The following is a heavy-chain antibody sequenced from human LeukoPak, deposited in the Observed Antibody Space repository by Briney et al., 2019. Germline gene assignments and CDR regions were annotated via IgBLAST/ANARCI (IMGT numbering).Heavy chain of an antibody. CDR2: IYYSGST. D-gene: IGHD1-26*01. CDR3: ARLYSGSYYFDY. V-gene: IGHV4-39*01. J-gene: IGHJ4*02. Sequence: SETLSLTCTVSGGSISSYYWGWIRQPPGKGLEWIGSIYYSGSTYYNPSLKSRVTISVDTSKNQFSLKLSSVTAADTAVYYCARLYSGSYYFDYWGQGTLVTVSS. CDR1: GGSISSYY.